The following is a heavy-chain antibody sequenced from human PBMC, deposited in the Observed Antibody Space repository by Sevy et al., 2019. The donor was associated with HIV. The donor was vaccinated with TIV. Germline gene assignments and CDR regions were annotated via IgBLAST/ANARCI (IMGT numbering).Heavy chain of an antibody. J-gene: IGHJ4*02. CDR1: GFTFSTYG. D-gene: IGHD4-17*01. Sequence: GSMRLSCAASGFTFSTYGMHWVRQAPGKGLEWVAVIWFDGSNTYYADSVKGRFTISRDIAKNTLHLQMNSLRAEDTAVYYCARDLEFYDYGDYGPAFMPDYWGQGTLVTVSS. V-gene: IGHV3-33*01. CDR3: ARDLEFYDYGDYGPAFMPDY. CDR2: IWFDGSNT.